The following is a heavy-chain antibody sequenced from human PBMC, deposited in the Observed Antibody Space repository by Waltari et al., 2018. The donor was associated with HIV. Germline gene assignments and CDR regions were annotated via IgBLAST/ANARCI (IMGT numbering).Heavy chain of an antibody. CDR3: ARGNGHAFDI. CDR1: GFTFSSYW. D-gene: IGHD2-8*01. V-gene: IGHV3-74*01. J-gene: IGHJ3*02. Sequence: EVQLVESGGGLVQPGGSLRLPCAASGFTFSSYWMPWVRQAPGKGLVWVSRIHSDGSSTSYADSVKGRFTISRDNAKNTLYLQMNRLRAEDTAVYYCARGNGHAFDIWGQGTMVTVSS. CDR2: IHSDGSST.